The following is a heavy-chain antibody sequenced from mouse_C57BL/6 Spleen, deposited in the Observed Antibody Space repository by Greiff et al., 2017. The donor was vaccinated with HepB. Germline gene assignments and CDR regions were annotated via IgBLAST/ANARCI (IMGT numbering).Heavy chain of an antibody. CDR2: IYPRDGST. J-gene: IGHJ3*01. Sequence: VQLVESGPELVKPGASVKLSCKASGYTFTSYDINWVKQRPGQGLEWIGWIYPRDGSTKYNGKFKGKATLTVDTSSSTAYMELHSLTSEDSAVYFCASPSTMVTEAWFAYWGQGTLVTVSA. CDR1: GYTFTSYD. D-gene: IGHD2-2*01. CDR3: ASPSTMVTEAWFAY. V-gene: IGHV1-85*01.